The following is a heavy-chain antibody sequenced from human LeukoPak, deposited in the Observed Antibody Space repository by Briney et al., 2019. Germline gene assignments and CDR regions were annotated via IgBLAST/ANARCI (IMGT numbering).Heavy chain of an antibody. V-gene: IGHV1-69*05. CDR1: GGTFSSYA. CDR2: IIPIFGTA. CDR3: ARETRNVRGVIGTAFDI. J-gene: IGHJ3*02. Sequence: ASVKVSCKASGGTFSSYAISWVRQAPGQGLEWMGGIIPIFGTANYAQKFQGRVTITTDESTSTAYMELSSLRSEDTAVYYCARETRNVRGVIGTAFDIWGQGTMVTVSS. D-gene: IGHD3-10*02.